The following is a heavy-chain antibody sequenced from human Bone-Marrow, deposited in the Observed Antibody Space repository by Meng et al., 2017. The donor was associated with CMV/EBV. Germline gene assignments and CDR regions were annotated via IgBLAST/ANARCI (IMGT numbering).Heavy chain of an antibody. Sequence: SETLSLTCTVSGASISGSHWSWIRQPPGKGLEWIGYIHSNGDANYNSSLRSRATLSVDTSKNQFSLNLRSVTAIDTPVYYCVKRGWSLNYWNQGLLVPVSS. CDR2: IHSNGDA. V-gene: IGHV4-4*09. CDR1: GASISGSH. D-gene: IGHD6-19*01. CDR3: VKRGWSLNY. J-gene: IGHJ4*02.